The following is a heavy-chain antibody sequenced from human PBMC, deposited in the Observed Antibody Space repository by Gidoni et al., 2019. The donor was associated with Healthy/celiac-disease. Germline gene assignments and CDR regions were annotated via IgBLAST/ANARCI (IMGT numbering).Heavy chain of an antibody. V-gene: IGHV3-53*04. D-gene: IGHD2-2*01. Sequence: EVQLVESGGGLVQPGGSLSLSCAASGVTVSSNYMSWVRQAPGKGREWVSVIYSGGSTDYADSVKGRFTISRHNSKNTLYLQMNSLRAENTAVYYCARGGYYAALDYWGQGTLVTVSS. CDR3: ARGGYYAALDY. CDR1: GVTVSSNY. J-gene: IGHJ4*02. CDR2: IYSGGST.